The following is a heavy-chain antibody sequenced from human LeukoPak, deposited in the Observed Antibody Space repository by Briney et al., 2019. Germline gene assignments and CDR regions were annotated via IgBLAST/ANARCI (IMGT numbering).Heavy chain of an antibody. J-gene: IGHJ3*02. CDR2: IYTSGST. D-gene: IGHD6-13*01. CDR3: ARDRDSSSWMPLDAFDI. CDR1: GGSISSYY. Sequence: SETVSLTCTVSGGSISSYYWSWIRQPAGKGLEWIGRIYTSGSTNYNPSLKSRVTMSVDTSKNQFSLKLSSVTAADTAVYYCARDRDSSSWMPLDAFDIWGQGTMVTVSS. V-gene: IGHV4-4*07.